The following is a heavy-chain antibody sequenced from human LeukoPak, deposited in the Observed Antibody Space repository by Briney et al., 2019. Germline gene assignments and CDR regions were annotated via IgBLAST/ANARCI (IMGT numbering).Heavy chain of an antibody. CDR1: GVSVSSFY. D-gene: IGHD3-22*01. Sequence: SETLSLTSDVNGVSVSSFYWSWIRQPPGKGLEWIGYSHYTGNTNYNSSLHSRVTIFVDRSKNHISLKMSSATAADTAVYFCARHRLYYELVFDSWSRGVLVTVSP. V-gene: IGHV4-59*08. CDR2: SHYTGNT. CDR3: ARHRLYYELVFDS. J-gene: IGHJ4*02.